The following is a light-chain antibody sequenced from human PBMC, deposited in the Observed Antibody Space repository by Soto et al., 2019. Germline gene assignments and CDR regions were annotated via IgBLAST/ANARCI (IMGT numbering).Light chain of an antibody. Sequence: EFVFTQSPGTLSFSPGEGATLSFRASQSLTNSFIAWYQQKPGQAPRLLIYDTSIRASGIPDRFSGSGSGTDFTLTISRLEPEDFAVFYCQQYGTSEIIFGQGTRLEIK. CDR3: QQYGTSEII. J-gene: IGKJ5*01. V-gene: IGKV3-20*01. CDR1: QSLTNSF. CDR2: DTS.